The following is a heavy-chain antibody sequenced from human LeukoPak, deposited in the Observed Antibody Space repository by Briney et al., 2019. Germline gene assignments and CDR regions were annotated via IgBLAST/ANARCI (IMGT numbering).Heavy chain of an antibody. CDR2: AYHSGSA. V-gene: IGHV4-59*01. CDR1: GGSLSSYY. Sequence: SETLSLTCTVSGGSLSSYYWNWIRQPPGKGLEWIGYAYHSGSADYNPSLKSRVTMSVDTSKNQFSLKVSSVTAADTAVYYCARGTDLSSSWYDYWGQGTLVTVSS. J-gene: IGHJ4*02. D-gene: IGHD6-13*01. CDR3: ARGTDLSSSWYDY.